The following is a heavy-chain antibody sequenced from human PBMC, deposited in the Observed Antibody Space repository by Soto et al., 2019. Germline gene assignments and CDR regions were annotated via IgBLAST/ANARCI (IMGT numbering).Heavy chain of an antibody. CDR3: ARVMYFSSSPYYFDY. D-gene: IGHD6-6*01. V-gene: IGHV4-31*03. CDR1: GGSISSGGYY. J-gene: IGHJ4*02. CDR2: IYYSGST. Sequence: QVQLQESGPGLVKPSQTLSLTCTVSGGSISSGGYYWSWIRQHPGKGLEWIGYIYYSGSTYYNPSLKSRVTISVDTSKNQFSLKLSSVTAADTAVYYCARVMYFSSSPYYFDYWGQGTLVTVSS.